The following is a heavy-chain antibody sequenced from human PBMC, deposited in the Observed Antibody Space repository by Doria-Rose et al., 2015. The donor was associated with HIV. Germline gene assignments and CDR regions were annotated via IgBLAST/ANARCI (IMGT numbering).Heavy chain of an antibody. CDR3: ARIKSSRWYHKYYFDF. J-gene: IGHJ4*02. Sequence: QVTLKESGPALVKPTETLTLTCTVSGVSLSSPGMGVSWIRQPPGKALEWLANIFSDDERSYKTSLKSRLTISRCTSNSQVVLTMTDMDPVDTATYYCARIKSSRWYHKYYFDFWGQGTLVIVSA. CDR2: IFSDDER. D-gene: IGHD6-13*01. V-gene: IGHV2-26*01. CDR1: GVSLSSPGMG.